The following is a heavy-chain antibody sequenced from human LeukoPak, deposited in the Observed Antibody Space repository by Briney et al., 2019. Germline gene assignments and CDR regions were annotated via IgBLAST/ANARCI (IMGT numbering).Heavy chain of an antibody. CDR3: ARGDGHYYYYYYYMDV. CDR2: IVVGSGNT. CDR1: GFTFTSSA. V-gene: IGHV1-58*02. D-gene: IGHD3-16*01. J-gene: IGHJ6*03. Sequence: SVKVSCKASGFTFTSSAMQWVRQARGQRLEWIGLIVVGSGNTNYAQKFQGRVTITADESTSTAYMELSSLRSEDTAVYYCARGDGHYYYYYYYMDVWGKGTTVTISS.